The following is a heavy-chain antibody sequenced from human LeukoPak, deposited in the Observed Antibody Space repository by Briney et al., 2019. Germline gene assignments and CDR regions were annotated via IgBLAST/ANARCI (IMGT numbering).Heavy chain of an antibody. CDR3: AKVIAVAGIAFDY. V-gene: IGHV3-23*01. J-gene: IGHJ4*02. Sequence: PGGSLRLSCAASGFTFSSYAMSWVRQAPGKGLEWVSAISGSGGSTYYADSVKGRFTISGDNSKNTLHLQMNSLRAEDTAVYYCAKVIAVAGIAFDYWGQGTLVTVSS. CDR1: GFTFSSYA. CDR2: ISGSGGST. D-gene: IGHD6-19*01.